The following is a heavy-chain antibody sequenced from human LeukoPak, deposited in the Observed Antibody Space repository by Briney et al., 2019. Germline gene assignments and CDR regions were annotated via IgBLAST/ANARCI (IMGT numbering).Heavy chain of an antibody. D-gene: IGHD3-22*01. V-gene: IGHV3-9*01. CDR2: ISWNSGSI. Sequence: GGSLRLSCAASGFTFSSYSMNWVRQAPGKGLEWVSGISWNSGSIGYADSVKGRFTISRDNAKNSLYLQMNSLRAEDTALYYCAKGYYDSSGTDYWGQGTLVTVSS. CDR3: AKGYYDSSGTDY. J-gene: IGHJ4*02. CDR1: GFTFSSYS.